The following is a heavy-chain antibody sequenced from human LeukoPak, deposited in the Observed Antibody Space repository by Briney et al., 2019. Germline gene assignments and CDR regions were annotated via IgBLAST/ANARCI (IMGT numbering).Heavy chain of an antibody. CDR3: AIGEGRYFDWLSKSPYCFDP. D-gene: IGHD3-9*01. V-gene: IGHV4-59*01. CDR2: IYYSGRT. Sequence: PSETLCLTCTVSGGSISSYYWSWIRQPPGKGLGWIGYIYYSGRTNYTPSLKSRVTISVDSSKNQFSLKLSSVTAADTAVYYCAIGEGRYFDWLSKSPYCFDPWGQGTLVTVSS. J-gene: IGHJ5*02. CDR1: GGSISSYY.